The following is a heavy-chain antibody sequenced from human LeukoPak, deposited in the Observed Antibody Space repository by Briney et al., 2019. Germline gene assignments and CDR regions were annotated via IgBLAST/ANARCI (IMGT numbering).Heavy chain of an antibody. J-gene: IGHJ4*02. CDR3: ARDQAYYYDSSGYTFDY. V-gene: IGHV1-18*01. CDR1: GYTFTSYT. CDR2: ISAYNGNT. Sequence: ASVKVSCKASGYTFTSYTIGWVRQAPGQGLEWMGWISAYNGNTNYAQKLQGRVTMTPDTSTSTAYMELRSLRSDDTAVYYCARDQAYYYDSSGYTFDYWGQGTLVTVSS. D-gene: IGHD3-22*01.